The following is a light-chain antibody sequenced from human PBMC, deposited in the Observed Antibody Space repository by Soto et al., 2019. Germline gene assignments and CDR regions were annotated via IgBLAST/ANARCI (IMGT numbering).Light chain of an antibody. CDR1: QSVLYSSNNKNY. V-gene: IGKV4-1*01. CDR3: QQYYSTPPMYN. CDR2: WAS. Sequence: DIVMTQSPDSLAVSLGERATINCKSSQSVLYSSNNKNYLAWYQQKPGQPPKLLIYWASTRESGVPERFSGSGSGTDFTLTISSLQAEDVAVYYCQQYYSTPPMYNFVQGTKLEIK. J-gene: IGKJ2*01.